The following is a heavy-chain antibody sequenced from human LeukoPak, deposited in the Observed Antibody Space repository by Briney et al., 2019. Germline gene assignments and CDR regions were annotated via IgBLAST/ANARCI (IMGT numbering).Heavy chain of an antibody. CDR1: EFTFSSYS. J-gene: IGHJ4*02. Sequence: GGSLRLSCAASEFTFSSYSMNWVRQAPGKGLEWVSSISSSSSYIYYADSVKGRFTISRDNAKNSMYLQMNSLRAEDTAVYYCARAQKRSTVTTPGYWGQGTLVTVSS. CDR3: ARAQKRSTVTTPGY. D-gene: IGHD4-17*01. CDR2: ISSSSSYI. V-gene: IGHV3-21*01.